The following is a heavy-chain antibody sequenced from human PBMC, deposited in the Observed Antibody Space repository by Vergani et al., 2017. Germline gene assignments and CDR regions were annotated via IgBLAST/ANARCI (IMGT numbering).Heavy chain of an antibody. CDR1: GGSFTSYH. D-gene: IGHD4-11*01. Sequence: QVQLQQWGGGLLKPSETLSLTCVVNGGSFTSYHWTWIRQSPGEGLEWVGDIDHTGRPDYNPSLKSRLTRSVDKSRNQFSLTFKSVTATDTAIYFCAGVNTETNCHLYYYYYMDVWGQGTAVTVS. J-gene: IGHJ6*03. CDR2: IDHTGRP. CDR3: AGVNTETNCHLYYYYYMDV. V-gene: IGHV4-34*01.